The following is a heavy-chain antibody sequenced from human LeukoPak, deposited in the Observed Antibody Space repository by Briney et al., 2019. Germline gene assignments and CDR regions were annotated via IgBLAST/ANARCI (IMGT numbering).Heavy chain of an antibody. V-gene: IGHV3-53*01. J-gene: IGHJ4*02. D-gene: IGHD2-2*01. CDR3: ATVRVPAAMGEYYFDY. Sequence: PGGSLRLSCAASGFTVSSNYMSWVRQAPGKGLEGVAVIYIGGSTYYADSVKGRFTISRDNSKNTLYLQMNSLRAEDTAVYYCATVRVPAAMGEYYFDYWGQGTLVTVSS. CDR2: IYIGGST. CDR1: GFTVSSNY.